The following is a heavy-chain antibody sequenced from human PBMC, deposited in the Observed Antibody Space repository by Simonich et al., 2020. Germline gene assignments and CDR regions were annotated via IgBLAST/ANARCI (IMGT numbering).Heavy chain of an antibody. J-gene: IGHJ4*02. CDR3: ARDVDTAMVFDY. Sequence: EVQLVESGGGLVKPGGSLRLSCAASGFTFSSYSMNWVRQAPGKVWECVPTISSISRYIYDADSVKGRFTSSRDNAKNSLYLQMNSLRAEDTAVYYCARDVDTAMVFDYWGQGTLVTVSS. D-gene: IGHD5-18*01. CDR2: ISSISRYI. V-gene: IGHV3-21*01. CDR1: GFTFSSYS.